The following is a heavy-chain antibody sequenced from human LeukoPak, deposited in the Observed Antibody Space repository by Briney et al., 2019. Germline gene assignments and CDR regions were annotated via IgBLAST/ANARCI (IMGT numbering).Heavy chain of an antibody. CDR3: ARDAVTSLDAFDI. D-gene: IGHD2-2*01. CDR2: INHSGST. Sequence: SETLSLTCAVYGGSFSGYYWSWIRQPPGKGLEWIGEINHSGSTNYNPSLKSRVTISVDTSKNQFSLKLSSVTAADTAVYYCARDAVTSLDAFDIWGQGTMVTVSS. CDR1: GGSFSGYY. J-gene: IGHJ3*02. V-gene: IGHV4-34*01.